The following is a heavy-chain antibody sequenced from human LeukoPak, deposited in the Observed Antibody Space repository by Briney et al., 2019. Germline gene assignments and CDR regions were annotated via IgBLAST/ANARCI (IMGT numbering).Heavy chain of an antibody. CDR3: ASLGSGSYYFDY. D-gene: IGHD3-10*01. J-gene: IGHJ4*02. Sequence: PGRSLRLSCAASGFTFSSYGMHWVRQAPGKGLEWVAVIWYDGSNKYYADSVKGRFTISRDNSKNTLYLQMNSLRAEDTAVYYCASLGSGSYYFDYWGQGTLVTVSS. CDR2: IWYDGSNK. CDR1: GFTFSSYG. V-gene: IGHV3-33*01.